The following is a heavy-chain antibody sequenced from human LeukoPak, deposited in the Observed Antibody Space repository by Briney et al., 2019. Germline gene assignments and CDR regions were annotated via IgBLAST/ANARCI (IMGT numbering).Heavy chain of an antibody. CDR1: GFTFSGTA. V-gene: IGHV3-73*01. CDR3: ARAGNWNDFWY. Sequence: GGSLRLSCAASGFTFSGTAMHWVRQASGKGLEWVGRIRSKANSYATAYAASVKGRFTISRDDSKNTAYLQMNSLKTEDTAVYYCARAGNWNDFWYWGQGTLVTVSS. J-gene: IGHJ4*02. D-gene: IGHD1-20*01. CDR2: IRSKANSYAT.